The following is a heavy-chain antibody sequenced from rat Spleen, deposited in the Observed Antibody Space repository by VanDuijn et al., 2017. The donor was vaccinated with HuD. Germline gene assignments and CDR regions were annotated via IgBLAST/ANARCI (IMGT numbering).Heavy chain of an antibody. Sequence: EVQLVESGGGLVQPGRSLKLSCVASGFTFNNYWMSWIRQAPGKGLEWVASITNTGGSIYYGDSVKGRFTISRDNAKSTLYLQMNSLRSEDTATYYCARHGDKRTVAAVDYWGQGVMVTVSS. CDR3: ARHGDKRTVAAVDY. D-gene: IGHD1-8*01. J-gene: IGHJ2*01. V-gene: IGHV5-31*01. CDR1: GFTFNNYW. CDR2: ITNTGGSI.